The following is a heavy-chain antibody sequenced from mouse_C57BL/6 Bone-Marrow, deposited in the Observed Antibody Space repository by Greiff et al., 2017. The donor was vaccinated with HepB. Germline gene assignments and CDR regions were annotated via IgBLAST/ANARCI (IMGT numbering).Heavy chain of an antibody. CDR3: ARHEDYYGTPFAY. CDR1: GFTFSDYY. CDR2: ISNGGGST. J-gene: IGHJ3*01. D-gene: IGHD1-1*01. Sequence: EVQLQQSGGGLVQPGGSLKLSCAASGFTFSDYYMYWVRQTPEKRLEWVAYISNGGGSTYYPDTVKGRFTISRDNAKNTLYLQMSRLKSEDTAMYYWARHEDYYGTPFAYWGQGTLVTVSA. V-gene: IGHV5-12*01.